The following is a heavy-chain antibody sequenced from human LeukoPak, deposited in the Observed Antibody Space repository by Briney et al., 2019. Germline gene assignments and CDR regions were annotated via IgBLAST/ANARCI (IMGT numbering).Heavy chain of an antibody. Sequence: PGRSLRLSCAASGFTFSSYGMHWVRQAPGQGLKWVAVISYGGSNKFYADSVKGRFTISRDNSKNTLYLQMNSLRAEDTAVYYCAKDVGMIGYCSGGSCYAIDYWGQGTLVTVSS. CDR1: GFTFSSYG. V-gene: IGHV3-30*18. J-gene: IGHJ4*02. CDR2: ISYGGSNK. CDR3: AKDVGMIGYCSGGSCYAIDY. D-gene: IGHD2-15*01.